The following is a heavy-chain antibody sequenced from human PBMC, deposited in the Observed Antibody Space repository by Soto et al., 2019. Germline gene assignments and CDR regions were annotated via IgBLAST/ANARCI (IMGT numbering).Heavy chain of an antibody. V-gene: IGHV3-66*01. J-gene: IGHJ3*02. CDR1: GFTVSSNY. Sequence: GGSLRLSCAASGFTVSSNYMSWVRQAPGKGLEWVSVIYSGGSTYYADSVKGRFTISRDNSKNTLFLQLNSLRAEDTAVYYCAKDWTSIWGQGTMVTVSS. CDR3: AKDWTSI. D-gene: IGHD3-3*01. CDR2: IYSGGST.